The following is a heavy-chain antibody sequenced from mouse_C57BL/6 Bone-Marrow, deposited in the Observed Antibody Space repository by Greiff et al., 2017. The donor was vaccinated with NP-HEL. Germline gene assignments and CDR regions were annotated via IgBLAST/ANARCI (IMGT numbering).Heavy chain of an antibody. V-gene: IGHV5-9-1*02. CDR1: GFTFSSYA. D-gene: IGHD1-1*01. Sequence: EVKLMESGEGLVKPGGSLKLSCAASGFTFSSYAMSWVRQTPEKRLEWVAYISSGGDYISYADNVKGRFTISRDNARNTLYLQMSSLKSEDTAMYYCTREYYGSSYEWYFDVWGTGTTVTVSS. J-gene: IGHJ1*03. CDR2: ISSGGDYI. CDR3: TREYYGSSYEWYFDV.